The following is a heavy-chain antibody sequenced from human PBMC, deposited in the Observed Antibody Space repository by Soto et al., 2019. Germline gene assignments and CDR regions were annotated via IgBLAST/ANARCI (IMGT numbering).Heavy chain of an antibody. CDR3: ARDLDLPERATTFDY. J-gene: IGHJ4*02. V-gene: IGHV3-30-3*01. CDR2: ISYDGSNK. D-gene: IGHD1-26*01. Sequence: GGSLRLSCAASGFSFSSYAMHWVRQAPGKGLEWVAVISYDGSNKYYADSVKGRFTISRDNSKNTLYLQMNSLRAEDTAVYYCARDLDLPERATTFDYWGQGT. CDR1: GFSFSSYA.